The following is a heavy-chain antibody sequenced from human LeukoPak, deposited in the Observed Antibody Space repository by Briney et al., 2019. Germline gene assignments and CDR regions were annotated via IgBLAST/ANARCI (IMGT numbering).Heavy chain of an antibody. J-gene: IGHJ4*02. CDR1: GGSISSYY. CDR3: ARDGSPAGYYFDY. V-gene: IGHV4-59*01. CDR2: IYYSGST. D-gene: IGHD2-2*01. Sequence: RSSETLSLTCTVSGGSISSYYWSWIRQPPGKGLEWIGYIYYSGSTNYNPSLKSRVTISVDTSKNQFSLKLSSVTAADTAEYYCARDGSPAGYYFDYWGQGTLVTVSS.